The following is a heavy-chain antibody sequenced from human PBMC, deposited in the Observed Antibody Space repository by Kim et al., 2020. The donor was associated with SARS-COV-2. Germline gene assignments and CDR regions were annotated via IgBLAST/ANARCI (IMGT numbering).Heavy chain of an antibody. CDR1: GYTFTSYG. D-gene: IGHD1-26*01. CDR2: ISAYNGNT. CDR3: ARDKLPGLRYYDTFCFY. Sequence: ASVKVSCKASGYTFTSYGISWVRQAPGQGLEWMGWISAYNGNTNYAQKLQGRVTMTTDTSTSTAYMELRSLRSDDTAVYYCARDKLPGLRYYDTFCFYWGQGTLVTVSS. V-gene: IGHV1-18*01. J-gene: IGHJ4*02.